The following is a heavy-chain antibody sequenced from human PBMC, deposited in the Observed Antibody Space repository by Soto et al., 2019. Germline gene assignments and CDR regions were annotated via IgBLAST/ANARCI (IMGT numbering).Heavy chain of an antibody. CDR3: ERGYCGGGGCYLRRDAIDV. CDR2: INPSSSHI. V-gene: IGHV3-21*01. D-gene: IGHD2-15*01. CDR1: GFTFSTYH. J-gene: IGHJ3*01. Sequence: EVQLVESGGGLVMPGGSLRLSCAASGFTFSTYHMNWVRQAPGTGLEWVSSINPSSSHIYYADSVRGRFTISRDNSKNTMDLQMNSLRTEDAAVYYCERGYCGGGGCYLRRDAIDVWGQGKMVNVSS.